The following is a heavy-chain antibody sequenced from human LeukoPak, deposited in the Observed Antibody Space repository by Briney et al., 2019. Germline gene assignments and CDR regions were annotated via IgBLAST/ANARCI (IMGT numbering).Heavy chain of an antibody. V-gene: IGHV3-21*01. Sequence: GGSLRLSCAASGFTFISYSMNWVRQALGKGLGWGSSISSSSSYIYYADSVKGRFTISRDNAKNSLYLQMNSLRAEDTAVYYCARDSGYSYGYAFDYWGQGTLVTVSS. J-gene: IGHJ4*02. CDR3: ARDSGYSYGYAFDY. CDR2: ISSSSSYI. CDR1: GFTFISYS. D-gene: IGHD5-18*01.